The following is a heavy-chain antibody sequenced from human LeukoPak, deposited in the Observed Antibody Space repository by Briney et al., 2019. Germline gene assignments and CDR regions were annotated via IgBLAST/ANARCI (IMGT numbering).Heavy chain of an antibody. J-gene: IGHJ4*02. V-gene: IGHV3-7*01. D-gene: IGHD5-12*01. CDR1: GFTFGNYW. Sequence: GGSLRLSCVASGFTFGNYWMSWVRQAPGKGLEFVGNIEDDGDQKNYVDSAKGRFTISRDNVKNSLYLQMNSLRVEDTAVYYCARDIIRGQSDFDYWGQGVLVTVSS. CDR2: IEDDGDQK. CDR3: ARDIIRGQSDFDY.